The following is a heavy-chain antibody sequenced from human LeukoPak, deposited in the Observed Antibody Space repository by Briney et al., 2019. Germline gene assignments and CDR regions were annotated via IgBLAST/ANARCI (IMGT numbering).Heavy chain of an antibody. D-gene: IGHD2/OR15-2a*01. CDR2: INTDESIT. CDR3: TRDATQYLRYGYFDS. CDR1: GFTFSSYW. V-gene: IGHV3-74*01. J-gene: IGHJ4*02. Sequence: QAGGSLRLSCAASGFTFSSYWMHWVRQAPGKGLVWVSLINTDESITTYADSVKGRFTISRDNAKNTLYLQMNNLRAEDTAVYYCTRDATQYLRYGYFDSWGQGILVTVSS.